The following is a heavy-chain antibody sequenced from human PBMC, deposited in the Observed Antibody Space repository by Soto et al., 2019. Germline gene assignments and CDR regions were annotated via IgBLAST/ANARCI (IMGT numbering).Heavy chain of an antibody. CDR3: AKKLSGHYPYEH. J-gene: IGHJ4*02. Sequence: GSLRLSCAASGFTFSSYPMTWVRQAPWKGLEWVSVISGSDGTTYYADSVKGRFTISRDNSRNTLYLQMNSLRAEDTAVYYCAKKLSGHYPYEHRGQGTLVTVSS. V-gene: IGHV3-23*01. CDR2: ISGSDGTT. D-gene: IGHD3-3*01. CDR1: GFTFSSYP.